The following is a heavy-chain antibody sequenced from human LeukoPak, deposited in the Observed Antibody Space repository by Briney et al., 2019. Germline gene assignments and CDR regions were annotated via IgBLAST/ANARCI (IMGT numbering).Heavy chain of an antibody. D-gene: IGHD1-26*01. CDR1: GFTFSSYG. CDR3: AKVLVGATFAYYFDY. J-gene: IGHJ4*02. Sequence: GGSLRLSCAASGFTFSSYGMHWVRQAPGKGLERVTFIRYDGSNKYYADSVKGRFTTSRDNSKNTLYLQMNSLRAEDTAVYCCAKVLVGATFAYYFDYWGQGTLVTVSS. CDR2: IRYDGSNK. V-gene: IGHV3-30*02.